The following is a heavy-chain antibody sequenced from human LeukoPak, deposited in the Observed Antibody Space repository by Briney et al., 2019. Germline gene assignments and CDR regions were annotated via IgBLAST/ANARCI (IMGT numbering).Heavy chain of an antibody. CDR3: ARYYYDSSRGAY. Sequence: PGGSLRLSCAASGFTFSTYWMHCVRQAPGKGLVWVSRIKSDGSSTSYADSVKGRFTISRDNARNTLFLQMNSLRAEDTAVYYCARYYYDSSRGAYWGQGTLVTVSS. CDR1: GFTFSTYW. V-gene: IGHV3-74*01. J-gene: IGHJ4*02. CDR2: IKSDGSST. D-gene: IGHD3-22*01.